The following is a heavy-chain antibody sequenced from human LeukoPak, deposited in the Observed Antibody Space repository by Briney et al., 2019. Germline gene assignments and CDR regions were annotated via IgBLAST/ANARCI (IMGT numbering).Heavy chain of an antibody. D-gene: IGHD2-21*02. Sequence: SVKVSCKASGGTFSSHAISWVRQAPGQGLEWMGGIIPIFGTANYAQKFQGRVTITADESTSTAYMELSSLRSEDTAVYYCARVAGGDPGDYWGQGTLVTVSS. CDR2: IIPIFGTA. CDR3: ARVAGGDPGDY. J-gene: IGHJ4*02. V-gene: IGHV1-69*01. CDR1: GGTFSSHA.